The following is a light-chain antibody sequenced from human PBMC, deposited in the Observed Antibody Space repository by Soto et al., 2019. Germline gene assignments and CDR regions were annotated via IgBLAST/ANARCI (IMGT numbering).Light chain of an antibody. CDR3: QQRSS. CDR1: QSVRNNY. J-gene: IGKJ5*01. CDR2: GAS. Sequence: EIVLTQSPGTLSLSPGERATLSCRDSQSVRNNYLAWYQQKPGQAPRLLIYGASTRDTGIPARFSGSGSGTEFTLTISSLQSEDFAVYYCQQRSSFGQGTRLEIK. V-gene: IGKV3D-20*02.